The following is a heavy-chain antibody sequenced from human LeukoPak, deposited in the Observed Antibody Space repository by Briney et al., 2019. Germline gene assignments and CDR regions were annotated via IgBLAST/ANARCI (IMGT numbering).Heavy chain of an antibody. CDR1: GFTFSDYN. J-gene: IGHJ3*02. D-gene: IGHD6-19*01. CDR2: ISSSSSFI. Sequence: GGSLRLSCAASGFTFSDYNMNWVRQAPGKGLEWVSSISSSSSFIYYADSVKGRFTISRDNAKNSLYLQMNSLRAEDTAVYYCAREARLADAFYISGQGTMVTVSS. V-gene: IGHV3-21*01. CDR3: AREARLADAFYI.